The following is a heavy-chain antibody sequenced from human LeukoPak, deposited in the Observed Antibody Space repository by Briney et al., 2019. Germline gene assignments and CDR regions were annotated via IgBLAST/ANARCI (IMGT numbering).Heavy chain of an antibody. Sequence: PGGSLRLSCAASGSTFSSYSMNWVRQAPGKGLEWVSSISSSSSYIYYADSVKGRFTISRDNAKNSLYLQMNSLRAEDTAVYYCAREGYSSSWPDYWGQGTLVTVSS. D-gene: IGHD6-13*01. V-gene: IGHV3-21*01. J-gene: IGHJ4*02. CDR2: ISSSSSYI. CDR3: AREGYSSSWPDY. CDR1: GSTFSSYS.